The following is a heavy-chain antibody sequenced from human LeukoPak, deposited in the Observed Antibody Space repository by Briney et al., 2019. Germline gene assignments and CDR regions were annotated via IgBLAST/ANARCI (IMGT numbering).Heavy chain of an antibody. J-gene: IGHJ4*02. V-gene: IGHV1-3*01. CDR2: ISAGNGNT. CDR3: ARDSGSGSNDY. D-gene: IGHD1-26*01. CDR1: GYTFTSYA. Sequence: ASMKVSCKASGYTFTSYAIHWVRQAPGQRLEWMGWISAGNGNTKYSQNFQGRVTFISNTSATTAFMELSSLRSEDAAVYYCARDSGSGSNDYWGQGTLVTVSS.